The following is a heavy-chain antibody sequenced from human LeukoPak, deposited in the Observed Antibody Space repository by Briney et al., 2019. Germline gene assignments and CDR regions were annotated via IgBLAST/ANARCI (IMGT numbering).Heavy chain of an antibody. CDR2: ISSSSSYI. CDR1: GFTFSSYS. Sequence: GGSLRLSCAASGFTFSSYSMTWVRQAPGKGLEWVSSISSSSSYIYYADSVKGRFTISRDNAKNSLYLQMNSLRAEDTAVYYCARGPGRWGSYRLDYWGQGTLVTVSS. CDR3: ARGPGRWGSYRLDY. J-gene: IGHJ4*02. V-gene: IGHV3-21*01. D-gene: IGHD3-16*02.